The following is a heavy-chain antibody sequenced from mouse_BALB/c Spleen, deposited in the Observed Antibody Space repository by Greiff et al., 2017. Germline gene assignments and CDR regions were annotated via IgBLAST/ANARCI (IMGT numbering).Heavy chain of an antibody. J-gene: IGHJ1*01. V-gene: IGHV4-2*02. D-gene: IGHD3-3*01. CDR2: INPGSSTI. Sequence: EVQLVESGGGLVQPGGSLNLSCAASGFDFSRYWMSWARQAPGKGQEWIGEINPGSSTINYTPSLKDKFIISRDNAKNTLYLQMSKVRSEDTALYYCARQGDDWYFDVWGAGTTVTVSS. CDR1: GFDFSRYW. CDR3: ARQGDDWYFDV.